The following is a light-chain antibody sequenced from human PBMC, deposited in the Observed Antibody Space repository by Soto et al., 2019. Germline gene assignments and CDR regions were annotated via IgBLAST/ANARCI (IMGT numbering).Light chain of an antibody. Sequence: DIQMTQSPSSLSASVGDRVTITCRASQGISNYLAWYQRKPGKVPKLLIYAASTLQSGVPSRFSGSGSGTDFTLTISNLQPEDVATYYCQKYNSALPLTFGGGTKVEIK. CDR3: QKYNSALPLT. J-gene: IGKJ4*01. V-gene: IGKV1-27*01. CDR2: AAS. CDR1: QGISNY.